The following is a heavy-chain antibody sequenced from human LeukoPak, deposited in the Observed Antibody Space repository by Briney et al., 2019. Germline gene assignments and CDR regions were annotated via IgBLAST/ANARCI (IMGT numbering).Heavy chain of an antibody. CDR3: ARGFHSNFDSGH. D-gene: IGHD4-11*01. CDR2: MNPDSSYT. Sequence: ASVKVSCKASGYTFTSYDINWVRQATGQGLEWMGWMNPDSSYTGYSQKFQGRITMTRNTSISTAYMELSSLTSDDTAVYYCARGFHSNFDSGHWGQGTLVTVSS. V-gene: IGHV1-8*01. J-gene: IGHJ4*02. CDR1: GYTFTSYD.